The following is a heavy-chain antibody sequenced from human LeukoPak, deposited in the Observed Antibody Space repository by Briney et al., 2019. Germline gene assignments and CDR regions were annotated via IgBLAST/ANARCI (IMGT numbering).Heavy chain of an antibody. V-gene: IGHV4-39*07. J-gene: IGHJ5*02. CDR3: ARAYHSSWYLNWFDP. Sequence: SETLALTCTVSGGSISSSDYYWAWIRQPPGKGLEWIGNIYYSGNTYYNPSLKSRVTISVDTSKNQFSLRLSSVTAPDTAVYYCARAYHSSWYLNWFDPWGQGTLVTVPS. CDR2: IYYSGNT. D-gene: IGHD6-13*01. CDR1: GGSISSSDYY.